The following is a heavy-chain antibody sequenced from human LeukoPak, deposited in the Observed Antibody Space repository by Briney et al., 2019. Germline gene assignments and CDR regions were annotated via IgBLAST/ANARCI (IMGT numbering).Heavy chain of an antibody. Sequence: SVKVSCKASGGTFSRYAISWVRQAPGQGLEWMGRIIPILGIANYAQKFQGRVTITADKSTSTAYMELSSLRSEDTAVYYCARGIEIHNWFDPWGQGTLVTVSS. D-gene: IGHD2-15*01. CDR2: IIPILGIA. J-gene: IGHJ5*02. V-gene: IGHV1-69*04. CDR3: ARGIEIHNWFDP. CDR1: GGTFSRYA.